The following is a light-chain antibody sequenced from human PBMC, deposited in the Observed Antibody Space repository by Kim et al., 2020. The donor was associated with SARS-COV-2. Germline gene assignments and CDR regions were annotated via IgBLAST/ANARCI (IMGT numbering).Light chain of an antibody. V-gene: IGLV3-19*01. CDR2: GKN. J-gene: IGLJ3*02. CDR3: NSRDSSGNPWV. Sequence: ATGQTARITFQGVSLRSYYASWYQQKPGQAPVLVIYGKNNRPSGIPDRFSGSSSGNTASLTITGAQAEDEADYYCNSRDSSGNPWVFGGGTQLTVL. CDR1: SLRSYY.